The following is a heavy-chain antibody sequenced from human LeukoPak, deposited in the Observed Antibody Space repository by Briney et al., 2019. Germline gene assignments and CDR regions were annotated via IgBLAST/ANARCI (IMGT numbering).Heavy chain of an antibody. CDR1: GGSIRGYY. J-gene: IGHJ4*02. CDR2: IYYSGGT. Sequence: PSETLSLTRTVSGGSIRGYYWSWIRQPPGKSLEWIGYIYYSGGTNYNPSLNSRVTISVDTSRNQVSLKLNSVTAADTAVYYCARTRGRSRIDYWGQGTLVTVSS. V-gene: IGHV4-59*01. CDR3: ARTRGRSRIDY. D-gene: IGHD2-2*01.